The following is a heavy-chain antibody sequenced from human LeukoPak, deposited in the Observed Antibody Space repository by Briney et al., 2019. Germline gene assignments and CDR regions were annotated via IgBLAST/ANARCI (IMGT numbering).Heavy chain of an antibody. D-gene: IGHD3-10*01. Sequence: GGSLGLSCAASGFTFSSDSMSWVRQAPGKGLEWVSYISSSSTTMYSADSVKGRFTISRDNAKNSLSLLMNSLRAEDTAVYYCARDGGSGILDWGQGTLVTVSS. J-gene: IGHJ4*02. V-gene: IGHV3-48*04. CDR3: ARDGGSGILD. CDR2: ISSSSTTM. CDR1: GFTFSSDS.